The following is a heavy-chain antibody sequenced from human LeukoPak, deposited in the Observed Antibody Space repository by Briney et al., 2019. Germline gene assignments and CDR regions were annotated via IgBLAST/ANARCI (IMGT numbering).Heavy chain of an antibody. CDR2: IYTSGST. CDR3: ARAGRGASSGWYSPYNWFDP. V-gene: IGHV4-61*02. CDR1: GGSISSGSYY. Sequence: PSQTLSLTCTVSGGSISSGSYYWSWIRQPAGKGLEWIGRIYTSGSTNYNPSLKGRVTISVDTSKNQFSLKLSSVTAADTAVYYCARAGRGASSGWYSPYNWFDPWGQGTLVTVSS. D-gene: IGHD6-19*01. J-gene: IGHJ5*02.